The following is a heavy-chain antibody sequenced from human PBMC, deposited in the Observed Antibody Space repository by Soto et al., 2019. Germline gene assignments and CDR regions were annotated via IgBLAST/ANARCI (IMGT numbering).Heavy chain of an antibody. D-gene: IGHD4-17*01. J-gene: IGHJ4*02. Sequence: QVQLVESGGGVVQPGTSLRLSCAASGFTFSGHGMHWVRQAPGKGLEWMAVIWYDGSKKYYGDSVKGRFTISRDNSKNTLFLQMNRLRVEDTTVYYCARGRGGDYGGNSGYYDYWGQGTLVTVSS. CDR1: GFTFSGHG. V-gene: IGHV3-33*01. CDR3: ARGRGGDYGGNSGYYDY. CDR2: IWYDGSKK.